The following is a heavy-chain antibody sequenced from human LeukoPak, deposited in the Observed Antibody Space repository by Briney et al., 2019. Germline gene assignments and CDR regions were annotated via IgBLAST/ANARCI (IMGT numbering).Heavy chain of an antibody. Sequence: GGSLRLSCAASGFTFSSYWMHWVRKAPGKGLVWVSRINSDGSSTSYADSVKGRFTISRDNAKNTLYLQMNSPRAEDTAVYYRARDSGYSSSWAVRYWGQGTLVTVSS. J-gene: IGHJ4*02. CDR1: GFTFSSYW. D-gene: IGHD6-13*01. V-gene: IGHV3-74*01. CDR2: INSDGSST. CDR3: ARDSGYSSSWAVRY.